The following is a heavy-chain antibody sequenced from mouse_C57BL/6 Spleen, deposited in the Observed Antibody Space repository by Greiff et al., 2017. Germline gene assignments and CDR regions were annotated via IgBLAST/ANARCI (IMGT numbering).Heavy chain of an antibody. Sequence: EVKLVESGGGLVKPGGSLKLSCAASGFTFSDYGLHWVRQAPEKGLEWVAYISSGSSTLYYADTVKGRFTISRDNAKNTLFLQMTSLRSEVTAMYYCASGYYGSSSAWFAYWGQGTLVTVSA. CDR3: ASGYYGSSSAWFAY. V-gene: IGHV5-17*01. D-gene: IGHD1-1*01. CDR1: GFTFSDYG. CDR2: ISSGSSTL. J-gene: IGHJ3*01.